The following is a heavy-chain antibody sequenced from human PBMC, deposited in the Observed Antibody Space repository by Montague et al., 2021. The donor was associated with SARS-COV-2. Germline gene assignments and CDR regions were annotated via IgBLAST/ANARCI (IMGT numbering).Heavy chain of an antibody. CDR1: RGSFSNYY. V-gene: IGHV4-34*01. CDR2: INQGGAP. J-gene: IGHJ3*02. Sequence: SETLSLTCAVSRGSFSNYYWTWIRQPPGKGLEWIGEINQGGAPNSTPSLKIRVTISLDTSKKQISLKVNSVTVADTAVFFCARGRPVQGSFRHFDSVSSGALDIWAQGSLVIVSS. CDR3: ARGRPVQGSFRHFDSVSSGALDI. D-gene: IGHD3-9*01.